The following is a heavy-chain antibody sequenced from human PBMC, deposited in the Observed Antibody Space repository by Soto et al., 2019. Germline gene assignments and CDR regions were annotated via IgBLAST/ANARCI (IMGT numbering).Heavy chain of an antibody. J-gene: IGHJ4*02. CDR1: GLIVSNHW. Sequence: EAQLVQSGGGLVQPGGSLRLSCTASGLIVSNHWMSWVRQTPEKGLEWVGNIKEDGSEKYYGDSVKGRFTISRDNAKNSLYLKLNSLRVEDTAVYYCARDDYGYAHWGQGSRVTVSS. D-gene: IGHD5-18*01. V-gene: IGHV3-7*04. CDR3: ARDDYGYAH. CDR2: IKEDGSEK.